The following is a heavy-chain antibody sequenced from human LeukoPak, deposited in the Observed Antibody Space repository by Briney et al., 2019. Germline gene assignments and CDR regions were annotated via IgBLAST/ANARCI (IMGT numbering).Heavy chain of an antibody. V-gene: IGHV4-4*07. Sequence: SETLSLTCTVSGGSISSYYWSWIRQPAGKGLEWIGRIYTSGSTNYNPSLKSRVTMSVDTSKNQFSLKLSSVTAADTAVYYCARSGPSYDILTGYYPVDYYYYMDVWGKGTTVTISS. CDR3: ARSGPSYDILTGYYPVDYYYYMDV. D-gene: IGHD3-9*01. J-gene: IGHJ6*03. CDR1: GGSISSYY. CDR2: IYTSGST.